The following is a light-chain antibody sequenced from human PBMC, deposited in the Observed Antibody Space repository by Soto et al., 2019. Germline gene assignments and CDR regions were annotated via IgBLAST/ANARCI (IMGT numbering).Light chain of an antibody. V-gene: IGKV1-39*01. CDR3: QQSYSTPWT. CDR2: AAS. Sequence: DIQMTQSPSSLSASVGDRVTISCRASQSNSSYLNWYHQKPGKAPRLLIYAASRLQSGVPSRFGGGGSGTDFTLTISSLQPEDFATYYCQQSYSTPWTFGQGTKVEV. J-gene: IGKJ1*01. CDR1: QSNSSY.